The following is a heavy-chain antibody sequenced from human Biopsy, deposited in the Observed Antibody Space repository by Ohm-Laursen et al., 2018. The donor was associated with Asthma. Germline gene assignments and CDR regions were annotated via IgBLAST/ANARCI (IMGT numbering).Heavy chain of an antibody. CDR1: GYTFINYA. V-gene: IGHV1-3*01. J-gene: IGHJ3*02. CDR2: INAGNGNT. Sequence: SSVKVSCKASGYTFINYAIHWVRQAPGQRLEWMGWINAGNGNTKYSQKFQGRVTITRDTSASTAYMDLSSLRSEDTAVYYCARTYYDFLTGQVKDAFAIWGQGTMVTVSS. CDR3: ARTYYDFLTGQVKDAFAI. D-gene: IGHD3-9*01.